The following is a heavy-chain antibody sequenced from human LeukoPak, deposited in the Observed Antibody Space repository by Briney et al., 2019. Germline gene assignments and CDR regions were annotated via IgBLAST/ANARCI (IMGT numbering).Heavy chain of an antibody. CDR3: ARWDDSAWAFGS. CDR2: ISHSGTT. V-gene: IGHV4-59*08. J-gene: IGHJ4*02. CDR1: GGSIRTYS. D-gene: IGHD6-19*01. Sequence: PSETLSHTCIVSGGSIRTYSWNWIRQSPGKGLEWIGYISHSGTTSYRSSLKSRVTISVDTSKNQLSLKLASVTAADTAVYFCARWDDSAWAFGSWGPGTLVTVSS.